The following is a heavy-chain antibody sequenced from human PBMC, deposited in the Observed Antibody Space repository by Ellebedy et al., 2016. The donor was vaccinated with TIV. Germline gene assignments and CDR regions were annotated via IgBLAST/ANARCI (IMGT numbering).Heavy chain of an antibody. V-gene: IGHV3-74*01. CDR1: GFTFSSYW. CDR3: ARLSAIIDVKSLDY. D-gene: IGHD3-10*01. CDR2: INNHGSVT. Sequence: GGSLRLSCAASGFTFSSYWMSWVRQAPGKGLEWVSRINNHGSVTNYADSVKGRFTISRDNAKNSLYLQMNSLRAEDTAVYYCARLSAIIDVKSLDYWGQGTLVTVSS. J-gene: IGHJ4*02.